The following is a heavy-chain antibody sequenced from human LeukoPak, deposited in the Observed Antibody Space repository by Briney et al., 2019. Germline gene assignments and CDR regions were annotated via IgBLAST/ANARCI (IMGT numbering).Heavy chain of an antibody. CDR3: AREGYSYGYSFDY. J-gene: IGHJ4*02. CDR2: ISGYNGNT. D-gene: IGHD5-18*01. V-gene: IGHV1-18*01. CDR1: GYTFNTYG. Sequence: ASVKVSCKASGYTFNTYGISWVRQAPGQGLEWMGWISGYNGNTNYAQKFQGRVTITTDESTSTAYMELSSLRSEDTAVYYCAREGYSYGYSFDYWGQGTLVTVSS.